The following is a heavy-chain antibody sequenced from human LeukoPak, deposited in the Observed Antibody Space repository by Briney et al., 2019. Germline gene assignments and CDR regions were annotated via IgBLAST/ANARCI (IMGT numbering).Heavy chain of an antibody. Sequence: ASVKVSCKASGGTFSSYAISWVRQAPGQGLEWMGRTIPIFGIANYAQKFQGRVTITADKSTSTAYMELSSLRSEDTAVYYCAGVHDYGDFPFDYWGQGTLVTVSP. J-gene: IGHJ4*02. D-gene: IGHD4-17*01. CDR1: GGTFSSYA. V-gene: IGHV1-69*04. CDR2: TIPIFGIA. CDR3: AGVHDYGDFPFDY.